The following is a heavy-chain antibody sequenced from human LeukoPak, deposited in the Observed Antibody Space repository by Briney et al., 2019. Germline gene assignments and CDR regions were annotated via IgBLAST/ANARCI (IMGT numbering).Heavy chain of an antibody. CDR3: ARVEYSSSSAVFDY. Sequence: SETLSLTCTVSGGSISSYYWSWIRQPPGKGLEWIGYIYYSGSTNYNPSLKSRVTISVDTSKNQFSLKLSSVTAADTAVYYCARVEYSSSSAVFDYWGQGTLATVSS. V-gene: IGHV4-59*01. J-gene: IGHJ4*02. CDR2: IYYSGST. D-gene: IGHD6-6*01. CDR1: GGSISSYY.